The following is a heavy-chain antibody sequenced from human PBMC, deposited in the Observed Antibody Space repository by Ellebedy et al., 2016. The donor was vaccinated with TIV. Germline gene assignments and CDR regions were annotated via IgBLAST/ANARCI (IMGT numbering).Heavy chain of an antibody. CDR3: ARDRTPGDGYWVFDQ. D-gene: IGHD5-18*01. CDR1: GFTFSNFG. J-gene: IGHJ4*02. CDR2: FSFDGRTK. V-gene: IGHV3-30*03. Sequence: GESLKISCAASGFTFSNFGMHWVRQAPGKGLEWVAVFSFDGRTKYYADSVKGRFTISRDSSKNTLYLQMNSLRAEDTAIYYCARDRTPGDGYWVFDQWGQGALVTVSS.